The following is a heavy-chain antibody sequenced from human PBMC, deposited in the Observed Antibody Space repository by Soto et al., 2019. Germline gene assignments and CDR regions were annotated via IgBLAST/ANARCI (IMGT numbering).Heavy chain of an antibody. CDR1: GYTFTSYG. V-gene: IGHV1-18*04. D-gene: IGHD3-10*01. Sequence: ASVKVSCKASGYTFTSYGISWVRQAPGQGLEWMGWISAYNGNTNYAQKLQGRVTMTTDTSTSTAYMELRSLRSDDTAVYYCARDELLWFGDQGGFDYWGQGTLATVPS. CDR3: ARDELLWFGDQGGFDY. CDR2: ISAYNGNT. J-gene: IGHJ4*02.